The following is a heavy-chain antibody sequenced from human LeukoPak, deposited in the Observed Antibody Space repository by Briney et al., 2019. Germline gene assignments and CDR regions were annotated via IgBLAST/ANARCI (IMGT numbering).Heavy chain of an antibody. CDR3: ARDRYPTA. J-gene: IGHJ4*02. V-gene: IGHV3-48*03. CDR2: ISTSGGNK. D-gene: IGHD4-17*01. CDR1: GFTFSTYE. Sequence: GGSLRLSCAASGFTFSTYEMNWVRQAPGKGLEWVSYISTSGGNKYYADSVKGRFTISRDNAKNSLFLQMNSLRVEDTAVYYCARDRYPTAWGRGTLVTVSS.